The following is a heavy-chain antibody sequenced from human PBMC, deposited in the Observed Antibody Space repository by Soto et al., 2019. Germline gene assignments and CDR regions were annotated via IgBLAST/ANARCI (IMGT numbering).Heavy chain of an antibody. V-gene: IGHV3-33*06. CDR2: IWYDGSNK. Sequence: SLRLSCAASGFTFSSYGMHWVRQAPGKGLEWVAVIWYDGSNKYYADSVKGRFTISRDNSKNTVYLQMNSLRVEDTAVYYCAKRLLKFEGSYFDYWGQGTLVTVSS. J-gene: IGHJ4*02. CDR3: AKRLLKFEGSYFDY. D-gene: IGHD3-10*01. CDR1: GFTFSSYG.